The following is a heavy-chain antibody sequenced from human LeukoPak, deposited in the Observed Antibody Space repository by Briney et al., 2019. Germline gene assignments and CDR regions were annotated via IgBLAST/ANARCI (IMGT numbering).Heavy chain of an antibody. V-gene: IGHV4-59*01. CDR1: GGSISSYY. CDR3: ARGRYGDRFDY. J-gene: IGHJ4*02. CDR2: IYYSGST. Sequence: SETLSLTCTVSGGSISSYYWSWIRQPPGKGLEWIGYIYYSGSTNYNPSLKSRVTISVDTPKNQFSLRLSSVTAADTAVYYCARGRYGDRFDYWGQGTLVTVSS. D-gene: IGHD4-17*01.